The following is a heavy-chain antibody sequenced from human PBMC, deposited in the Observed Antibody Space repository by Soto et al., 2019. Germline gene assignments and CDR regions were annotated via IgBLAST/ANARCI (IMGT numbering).Heavy chain of an antibody. V-gene: IGHV1-2*04. D-gene: IGHD3-3*01. J-gene: IGHJ3*02. CDR3: ARDAHLYYDFWSGQNAFDI. CDR1: GYTFTGYY. Sequence: ASVKVSCKASGYTFTGYYMHWVRQAPGQGLEWMGWINPNSDGTNYAQKFQGWVTMTRDTSISTAYMELSRLRSDDTAVYYCARDAHLYYDFWSGQNAFDIWGQGTMVTVSS. CDR2: INPNSDGT.